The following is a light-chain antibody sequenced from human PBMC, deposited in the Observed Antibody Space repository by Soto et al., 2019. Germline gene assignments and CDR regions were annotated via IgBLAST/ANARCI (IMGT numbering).Light chain of an antibody. J-gene: IGLJ3*02. Sequence: QSVLTQPPSVSGAPGQRVTISCTGSSSNIGAGYDVHWYHQLPGTAPKLLIYGNNNRPSGVPDRFSGSRSGTSASLASTGLQAEDGADYYCQSYDRSLSVWVFGGGTQLPVL. V-gene: IGLV1-40*01. CDR1: SSNIGAGYD. CDR3: QSYDRSLSVWV. CDR2: GNN.